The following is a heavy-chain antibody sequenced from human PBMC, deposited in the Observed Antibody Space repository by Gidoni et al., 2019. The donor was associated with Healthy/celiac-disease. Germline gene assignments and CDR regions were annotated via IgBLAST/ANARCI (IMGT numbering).Heavy chain of an antibody. V-gene: IGHV2-70*04. Sequence: QVTSRESGPALVKPTQTLTLPCSFPGFPLSTSGMRVSWIRQPPGKALEWLARIDWDDDKFYSTSLNTRLTISKDTSNDQVVLTMTYMDPVDTATYYCALLMDDYIHGYFDYWGQGTLVTVSS. D-gene: IGHD3-16*01. CDR1: GFPLSTSGMR. J-gene: IGHJ4*02. CDR3: ALLMDDYIHGYFDY. CDR2: IDWDDDK.